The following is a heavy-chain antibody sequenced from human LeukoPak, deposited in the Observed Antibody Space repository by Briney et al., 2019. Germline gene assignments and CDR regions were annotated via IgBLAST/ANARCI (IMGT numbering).Heavy chain of an antibody. J-gene: IGHJ4*02. CDR2: ISYDGSNK. CDR1: GFTFSSYA. Sequence: GGSLRLSCAASGFTFSSYAMHWVRQAPGKGLEWVAVISYDGSNKYYADSVKGRFTISRDNSKNTLYLQMNSLGAEDTAVYFCARAYFDFWSGLENYWGQGTLVTVSS. CDR3: ARAYFDFWSGLENY. D-gene: IGHD3-3*01. V-gene: IGHV3-30-3*01.